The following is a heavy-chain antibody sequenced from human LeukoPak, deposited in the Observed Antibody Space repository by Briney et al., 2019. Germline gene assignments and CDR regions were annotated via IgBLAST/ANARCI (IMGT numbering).Heavy chain of an antibody. CDR3: AKDRVVRGVIRDFDP. CDR1: GFTFSSYA. Sequence: GGSLRLSCAASGFTFSSYAMSWVRQAPGKGLEWVSFIGDGGTTYNADSVRGRFTASRDNSKNTVYLQMNSLRAEDTAVYYCAKDRVVRGVIRDFDPWGQGTLVTVSS. V-gene: IGHV3-23*01. D-gene: IGHD3-10*01. CDR2: IGDGGTT. J-gene: IGHJ5*02.